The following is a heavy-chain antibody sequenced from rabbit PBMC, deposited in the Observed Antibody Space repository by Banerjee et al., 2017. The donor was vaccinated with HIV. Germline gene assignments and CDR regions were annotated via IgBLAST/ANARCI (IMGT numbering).Heavy chain of an antibody. D-gene: IGHD4-1*01. CDR1: GFSFSNKFV. CDR3: ARDLAGVIGWNFNL. V-gene: IGHV1S45*01. Sequence: QEQLEESGGGLVKPEGSLTLTCTASGFSFSNKFVICWVRQAPGKGLEWIACIYAGSSGTTEYASWAKGRFTISKTSSTTVTLQMTSLTAADTATYFCARDLAGVIGWNFNLWGPGTLVTVS. CDR2: IYAGSSGTT. J-gene: IGHJ4*01.